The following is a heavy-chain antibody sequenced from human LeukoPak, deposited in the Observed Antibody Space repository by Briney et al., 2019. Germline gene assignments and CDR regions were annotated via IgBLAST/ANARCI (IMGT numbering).Heavy chain of an antibody. J-gene: IGHJ4*02. Sequence: SQTLSLTCTVSGGSISSGGYYWSWIRQHPGKGLEWIGYIYYSGSTYYNPSLKGRVTISVDTSKNQFSLKLSSVTAADTAVYYCARADYGSGSYYIGFDYWGQGTLVTVSS. CDR1: GGSISSGGYY. CDR2: IYYSGST. V-gene: IGHV4-31*03. CDR3: ARADYGSGSYYIGFDY. D-gene: IGHD3-10*01.